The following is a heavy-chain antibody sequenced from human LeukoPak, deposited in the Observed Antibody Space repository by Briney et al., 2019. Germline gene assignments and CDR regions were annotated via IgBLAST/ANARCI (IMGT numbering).Heavy chain of an antibody. Sequence: GASVKVSCKASGYTFTSYGISWVRQAPGQGLEWMGWISAYNGNTNYAQKLQGRVTMTTDTSTSTAYMELRSLRSDDTAVYYCARDRGVVPAAKGWFDPWGQGTLVTVSS. CDR2: ISAYNGNT. CDR3: ARDRGVVPAAKGWFDP. J-gene: IGHJ5*02. V-gene: IGHV1-18*01. D-gene: IGHD2-2*01. CDR1: GYTFTSYG.